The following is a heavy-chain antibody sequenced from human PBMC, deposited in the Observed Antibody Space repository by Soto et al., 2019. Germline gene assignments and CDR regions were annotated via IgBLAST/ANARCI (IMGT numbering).Heavy chain of an antibody. Sequence: PGGSLRLSCAASGFTFSSYTMSWVRQAPGKGLEWVSAISASGGDTHYTDSVKGRFTISRDNSKSTLYLQMNSLRAEDTAVFYCAKLSRIQVMSDYYNYMDVWGKGTTVTVSS. CDR1: GFTFSSYT. CDR2: ISASGGDT. J-gene: IGHJ6*03. V-gene: IGHV3-23*01. CDR3: AKLSRIQVMSDYYNYMDV. D-gene: IGHD5-18*01.